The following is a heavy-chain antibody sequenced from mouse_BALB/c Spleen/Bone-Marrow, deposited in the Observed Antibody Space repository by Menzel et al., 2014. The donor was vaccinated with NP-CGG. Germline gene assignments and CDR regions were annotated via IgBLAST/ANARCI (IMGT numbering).Heavy chain of an antibody. V-gene: IGHV1S41*01. Sequence: DLVKPGASVKLSCKASGYTFTSYWINWIKQRPGQGLEWIGRIAPGSGSTYYDEMFKGKATLTVDTSSSTAYIQLSSLSSEDSAVYFWARSYYGRAMDYWGQGTSVTVSS. CDR3: ARSYYGRAMDY. CDR1: GYTFTSYW. J-gene: IGHJ4*01. CDR2: IAPGSGST. D-gene: IGHD1-1*01.